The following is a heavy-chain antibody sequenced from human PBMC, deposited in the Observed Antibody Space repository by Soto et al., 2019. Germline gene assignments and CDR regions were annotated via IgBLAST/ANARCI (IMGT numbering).Heavy chain of an antibody. V-gene: IGHV3-30-3*01. Sequence: GGSLRLSCAASGFTFSSYAMHWVRQAPGKGLEWVAVISYDGSNKCYADSVKGRFTISRDNSKNTLYLQMNSLRAEDTAVYYYARALNRRDNYYYGMDVWGQGTTVTVSS. CDR3: ARALNRRDNYYYGMDV. CDR1: GFTFSSYA. CDR2: ISYDGSNK. J-gene: IGHJ6*02.